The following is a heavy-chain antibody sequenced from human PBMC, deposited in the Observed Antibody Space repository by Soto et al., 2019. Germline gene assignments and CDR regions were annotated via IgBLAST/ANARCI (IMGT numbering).Heavy chain of an antibody. CDR3: ARDLRIGYRSGWYRLGYYYYGMDV. Sequence: QVQLVQSGAEVKKPGSSVKVSCKASGGTFSSYAISWVRQAPGQGLEWMGGIIPIFGTANYAQKFQGRVTITADESTSTAYMELSSLRSEDTAVYYCARDLRIGYRSGWYRLGYYYYGMDVWGQGTTVTVSS. V-gene: IGHV1-69*01. D-gene: IGHD6-19*01. CDR1: GGTFSSYA. CDR2: IIPIFGTA. J-gene: IGHJ6*02.